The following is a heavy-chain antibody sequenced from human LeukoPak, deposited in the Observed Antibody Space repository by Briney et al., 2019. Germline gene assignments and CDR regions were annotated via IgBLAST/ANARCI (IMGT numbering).Heavy chain of an antibody. CDR3: VREGVVVVPAARHNWFDP. CDR2: IIPIFGTA. Sequence: SVKVSCKASGGTFSSYAISWVRQAPGQGLEWMGGIIPIFGTANYAQKFQGRVTITADESTSTAYMELSSLRSEDTAVYYCVREGVVVVPAARHNWFDPWGQGTLVTVSS. D-gene: IGHD2-2*01. J-gene: IGHJ5*02. V-gene: IGHV1-69*13. CDR1: GGTFSSYA.